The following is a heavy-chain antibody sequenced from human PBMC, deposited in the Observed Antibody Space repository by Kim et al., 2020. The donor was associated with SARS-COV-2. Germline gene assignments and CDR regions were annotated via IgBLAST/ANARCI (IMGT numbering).Heavy chain of an antibody. Sequence: GGSLRLSCAASGFPFSTYSMNWVRQAPGRGLEWVSSISATGTFTYYADSVKGRFTITRDNAKKSMDLQMNSLGAEDTAVYYCARDYSDGNFFDHWGQGTRVTVSP. CDR1: GFPFSTYS. J-gene: IGHJ4*02. D-gene: IGHD3-22*01. CDR3: ARDYSDGNFFDH. V-gene: IGHV3-21*01. CDR2: ISATGTFT.